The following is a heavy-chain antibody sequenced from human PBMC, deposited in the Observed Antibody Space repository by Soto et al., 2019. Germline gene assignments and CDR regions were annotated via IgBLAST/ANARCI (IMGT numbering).Heavy chain of an antibody. D-gene: IGHD3-3*01. V-gene: IGHV1-69*06. J-gene: IGHJ4*02. CDR3: NRGSEYDFWSGYL. CDR2: IVPMFGTS. CDR1: GGTSTRYA. Sequence: QERLVQSGAEVRKPGSSVKVSCKVTGGTSTRYAINWVRQAPGQGLGWMGGIVPMFGTSKYAQKFQGRVTITADTSTNIAYIELRSLRSEDTAVYYCNRGSEYDFWSGYLWGQGTLVSVSS.